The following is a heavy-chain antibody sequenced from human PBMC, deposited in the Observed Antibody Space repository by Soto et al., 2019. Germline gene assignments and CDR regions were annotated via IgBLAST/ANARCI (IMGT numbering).Heavy chain of an antibody. D-gene: IGHD2-15*01. CDR1: GFTVSSNY. Sequence: VQLVESGGGLIQPGGSLRLSCAASGFTVSSNYMSWVRQAPGKGLEWVSVIYSGGSTYYADSVKGRFTISRDNSKNTLYLQMNSLRAEDTAVYYCARDTDCSGGSCYSVRAFDIWGQETMVTVSS. J-gene: IGHJ3*02. CDR2: IYSGGST. V-gene: IGHV3-53*01. CDR3: ARDTDCSGGSCYSVRAFDI.